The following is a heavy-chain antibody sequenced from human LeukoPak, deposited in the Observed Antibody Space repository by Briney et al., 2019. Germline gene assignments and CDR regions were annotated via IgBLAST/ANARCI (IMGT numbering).Heavy chain of an antibody. CDR1: GYTFTGYY. Sequence: GASVKVSCKASGYTFTGYYMHWVRQAPGQGLEWMGWINPNSGGTNYAQKFQGRVTMTRDTSISTAYMELSRLRSDDTAVYYCARQHIGGSYRIDYWGQGTLVTVSS. CDR2: INPNSGGT. D-gene: IGHD3-16*02. J-gene: IGHJ4*02. V-gene: IGHV1-2*02. CDR3: ARQHIGGSYRIDY.